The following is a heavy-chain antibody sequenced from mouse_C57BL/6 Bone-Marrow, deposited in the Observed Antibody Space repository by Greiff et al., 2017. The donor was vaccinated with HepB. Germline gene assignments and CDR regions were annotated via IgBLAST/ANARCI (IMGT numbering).Heavy chain of an antibody. D-gene: IGHD6-1*01. CDR2: IYPRSGNT. V-gene: IGHV1-81*01. Sequence: QVQLQQSGAELARPGASVKLSCKASGYTFTSYGISWVKQRTGQGLEWIGEIYPRSGNTYYNEKFKGKATLTADKSSSTAYMELRILTSEDSAVYFCARSLPFCYYAMDYWGQGTSVTVTS. CDR3: ARSLPFCYYAMDY. J-gene: IGHJ4*01. CDR1: GYTFTSYG.